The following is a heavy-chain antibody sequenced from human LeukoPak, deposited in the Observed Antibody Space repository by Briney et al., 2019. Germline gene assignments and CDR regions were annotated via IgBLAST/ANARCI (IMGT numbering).Heavy chain of an antibody. Sequence: GGSLRLSCAASGFTVISNYMSWVRQTPGRSLEWVAFIYSSGSTYYAESAEGRFTISRDSSKNTLYLEMTSLRVEDTAVYYCTRAEFSTSFYGWGQGTLVIFSS. J-gene: IGHJ1*01. CDR2: IYSSGST. D-gene: IGHD6-6*01. CDR3: TRAEFSTSFYG. CDR1: GFTVISNY. V-gene: IGHV3-53*01.